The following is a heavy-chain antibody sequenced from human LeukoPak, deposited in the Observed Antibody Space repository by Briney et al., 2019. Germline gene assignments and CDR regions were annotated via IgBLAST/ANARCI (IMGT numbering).Heavy chain of an antibody. J-gene: IGHJ4*02. D-gene: IGHD4-11*01. Sequence: ASVKVSCKASGYTFTSYGISWVRQAPGQGLEWMGWISAYNGNTNYAQKLQGRVTMTTDTSTSTAYMELSRLRSDDTAVYYCARADPSTVTTPHWGQGTLVTVSS. CDR2: ISAYNGNT. CDR1: GYTFTSYG. CDR3: ARADPSTVTTPH. V-gene: IGHV1-18*01.